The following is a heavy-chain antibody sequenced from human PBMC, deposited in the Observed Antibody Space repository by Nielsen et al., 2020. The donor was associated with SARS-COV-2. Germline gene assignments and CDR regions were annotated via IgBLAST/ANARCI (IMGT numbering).Heavy chain of an antibody. D-gene: IGHD6-13*01. V-gene: IGHV1-3*01. J-gene: IGHJ6*04. Sequence: ASVKVSCKASGYTFSTSYMHWVRQAPGQRLEWMGWMSAADGRTTYSQKFQGRVTTTRDTSATTVYLELNSLTSEDTAVYYCARDTGNWYMDVWGKGTTVTVSS. CDR1: GYTFSTSY. CDR2: MSAADGRT. CDR3: ARDTGNWYMDV.